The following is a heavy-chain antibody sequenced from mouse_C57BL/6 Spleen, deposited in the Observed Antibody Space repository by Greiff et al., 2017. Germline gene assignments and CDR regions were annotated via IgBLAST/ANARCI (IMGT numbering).Heavy chain of an antibody. CDR2: IYTGDGDT. CDR1: GYAFSSSW. J-gene: IGHJ2*01. Sequence: QVQLQQSGPELVKPGASVKISCKASGYAFSSSWLNWVKQRPGKGLEWIGRIYTGDGDTNYNGKFKGKATLTADKSSSTAYMQLSSLTSEDSAVYFCARDLWYPDYWGQGTTLTVSS. CDR3: ARDLWYPDY. V-gene: IGHV1-82*01. D-gene: IGHD2-1*01.